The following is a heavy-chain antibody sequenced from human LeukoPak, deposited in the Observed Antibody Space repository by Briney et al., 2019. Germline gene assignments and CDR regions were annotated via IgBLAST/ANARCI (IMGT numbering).Heavy chain of an antibody. V-gene: IGHV1-18*01. CDR2: INTYNGNT. Sequence: ASVKVSCKASGYTFTNYGITWMRQAPGQGREWMGWINTYNGNTNYAQKLQGRVTITTDTSTSTAYMELRSLRSDDTAVFYCARDLVDGVGAPGAYWGQGALVTVSS. CDR1: GYTFTNYG. CDR3: ARDLVDGVGAPGAY. D-gene: IGHD1-26*01. J-gene: IGHJ4*02.